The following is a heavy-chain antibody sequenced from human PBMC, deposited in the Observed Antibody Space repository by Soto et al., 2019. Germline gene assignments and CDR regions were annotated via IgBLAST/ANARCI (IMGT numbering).Heavy chain of an antibody. D-gene: IGHD3-22*01. CDR3: AREAIVPWDYYYYYGMDV. CDR2: INPNSGGT. J-gene: IGHJ6*01. Sequence: GASVKVSCKASGYTFTGYYMHWVRQAPGQGLEWMGWINPNSGGTNYAQKFQGWVTMTRDTSISTVYMELSRLRSDDTAVYYCAREAIVPWDYYYYYGMDVWGQGTTVTVSS. CDR1: GYTFTGYY. V-gene: IGHV1-2*04.